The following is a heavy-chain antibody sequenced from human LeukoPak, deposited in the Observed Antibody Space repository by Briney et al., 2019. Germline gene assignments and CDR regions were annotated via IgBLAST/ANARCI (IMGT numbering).Heavy chain of an antibody. D-gene: IGHD2-15*01. Sequence: GGSLRLSCAASGFTFDDYAMHWVRQAPGKGLEWVSGISWNSGSIGYADSVKGRFTIPRDKAKNSLYLQMNSLRAEDMALYYCAKDGGSGGPFVFDIWGQGTMVTVSS. CDR3: AKDGGSGGPFVFDI. V-gene: IGHV3-9*03. CDR2: ISWNSGSI. J-gene: IGHJ3*02. CDR1: GFTFDDYA.